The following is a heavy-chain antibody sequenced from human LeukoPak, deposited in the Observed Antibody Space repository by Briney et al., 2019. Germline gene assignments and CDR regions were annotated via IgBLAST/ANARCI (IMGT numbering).Heavy chain of an antibody. Sequence: PSQTLSLTCTVSGGPISSGSYYWSWIRQPAGKGLEWIGRIYTSGSTNYNPSLKSRVTISVDTSKNQFSLNLSSVTAADTAVYHCARLLAGCPGGRCRAHFDYWGQGTLVTVSS. CDR3: ARLLAGCPGGRCRAHFDY. D-gene: IGHD2-15*01. J-gene: IGHJ4*02. CDR1: GGPISSGSYY. V-gene: IGHV4-61*02. CDR2: IYTSGST.